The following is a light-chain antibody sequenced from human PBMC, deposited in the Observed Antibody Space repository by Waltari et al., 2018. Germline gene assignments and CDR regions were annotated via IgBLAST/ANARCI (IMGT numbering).Light chain of an antibody. Sequence: EIVLTQSPGTLSLSPGERATLSCRASQSVSSSYLAWYQQKPGQAPRLLIYGVSSRATGSPDRCSGSGSGTDFTLTISRLEPEDFAVYYCQQYGSSPRTFGQGTKVEIK. J-gene: IGKJ1*01. CDR3: QQYGSSPRT. CDR1: QSVSSSY. V-gene: IGKV3-20*01. CDR2: GVS.